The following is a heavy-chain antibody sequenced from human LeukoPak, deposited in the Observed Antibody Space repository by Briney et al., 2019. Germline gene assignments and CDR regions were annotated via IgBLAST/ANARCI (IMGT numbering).Heavy chain of an antibody. CDR1: GYTFTSYG. J-gene: IGHJ5*02. Sequence: ASVKVSCKASGYTFTSYGISWVRQAPGQGLEWMGWISAYNGNTNYAQKLQGRVTMTTDTSTSTAYMKLRSLRSDDTAVYYCARAQLPATWFDPWGQGTLVTVSS. CDR3: ARAQLPATWFDP. D-gene: IGHD2-2*01. CDR2: ISAYNGNT. V-gene: IGHV1-18*01.